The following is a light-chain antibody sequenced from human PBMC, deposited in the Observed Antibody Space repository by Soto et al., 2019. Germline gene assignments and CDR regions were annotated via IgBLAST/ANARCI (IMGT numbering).Light chain of an antibody. CDR1: QSVLYSSNNKNY. CDR2: WAS. V-gene: IGKV4-1*01. J-gene: IGKJ4*01. CDR3: QQYYSTPLT. Sequence: DIVMTQSPDSLAVSLGERATINCKSSQSVLYSSNNKNYLAWYQQKPGQPAKLLIYWASTRESGVPDRFSGSGSGTDFTLTISSLQAEDVAVYYCQQYYSTPLTFGGGTKVDIK.